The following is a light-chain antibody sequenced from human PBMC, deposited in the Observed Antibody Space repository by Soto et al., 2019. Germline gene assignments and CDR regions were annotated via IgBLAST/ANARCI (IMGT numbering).Light chain of an antibody. CDR1: QCISSY. V-gene: IGKV1-8*01. CDR3: QQYYSYPRT. Sequence: AIRMTQSPSSLPASTGDRVTITRRPSQCISSYLAWYQQKPGKAPKLLIYAASTLQSGVPSRFSGSGSGTDFTLTISCLQYEDFATYYCQQYYSYPRTFGQGTKLDIK. J-gene: IGKJ1*01. CDR2: AAS.